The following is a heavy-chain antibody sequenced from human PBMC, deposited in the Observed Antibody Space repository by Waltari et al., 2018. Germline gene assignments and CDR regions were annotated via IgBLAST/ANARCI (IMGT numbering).Heavy chain of an antibody. CDR2: IYHSGST. D-gene: IGHD3-10*01. V-gene: IGHV4-38-2*01. CDR1: GYSISSGYS. Sequence: QVQLQESGPGLVKPSETLSLTCAVSGYSISSGYSWGWLRQPPGKGLEWIGSIYHSGSTYYNPSLKSRVTISVDTSKNQFSLKLSSVTAADTAVYYCARAYYGSGSYYNVGFDYWGQGTLVTVSS. CDR3: ARAYYGSGSYYNVGFDY. J-gene: IGHJ4*02.